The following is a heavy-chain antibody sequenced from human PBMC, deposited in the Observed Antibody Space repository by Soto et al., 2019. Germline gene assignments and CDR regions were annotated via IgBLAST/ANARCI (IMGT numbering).Heavy chain of an antibody. CDR1: GFTFSSYE. D-gene: IGHD4-17*01. J-gene: IGHJ4*02. CDR2: ISSSGSTI. CDR3: ASTTTVTPYYFEY. V-gene: IGHV3-48*03. Sequence: PGGSLRLSCATSGFTFSSYEMNWVRQAPGKGLEWVSYISSSGSTIYYADSVKGRFTISRDNAKNSLYLQMNSLRAEDTAVYYCASTTTVTPYYFEYWGQGTLVTVSS.